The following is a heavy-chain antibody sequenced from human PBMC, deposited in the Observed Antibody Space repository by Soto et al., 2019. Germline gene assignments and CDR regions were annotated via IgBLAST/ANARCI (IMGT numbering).Heavy chain of an antibody. Sequence: QVQLVESGGGVVQPGRSLRLSCAAYGFTFSNNAMDWVRQAPGKGLEWVAVISYDGSNKYIAESVKGRFTISRDNSKNTLFLQMNSLRAEDTAVYYCARGTTTSAFSAMDVWGQGTTVTVSS. CDR2: ISYDGSNK. CDR3: ARGTTTSAFSAMDV. J-gene: IGHJ6*02. CDR1: GFTFSNNA. D-gene: IGHD1-1*01. V-gene: IGHV3-30-3*01.